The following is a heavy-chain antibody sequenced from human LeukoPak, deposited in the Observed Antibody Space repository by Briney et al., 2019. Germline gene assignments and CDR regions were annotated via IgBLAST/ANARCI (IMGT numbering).Heavy chain of an antibody. D-gene: IGHD2-21*01. Sequence: GGSLRLPCAASGFTFSSYGMHWVRQAPGKGLEWVAFIRYDGSNKYYADSVKGRFTISRDNSKNTLYLQMNSLRAEDTAVYYCARDRPVDSDFDYWGQGTLVTVSS. CDR1: GFTFSSYG. CDR3: ARDRPVDSDFDY. V-gene: IGHV3-30*02. J-gene: IGHJ4*02. CDR2: IRYDGSNK.